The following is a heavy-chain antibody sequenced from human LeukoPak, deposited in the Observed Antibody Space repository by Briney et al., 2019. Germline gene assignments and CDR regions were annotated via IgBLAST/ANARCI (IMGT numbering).Heavy chain of an antibody. CDR2: IYSSGST. CDR1: GGSISSGSYY. Sequence: KSSETLSLTCTVSGGSISSGSYYWSWIRQPAGKGLEWIGRIYSSGSTNYNPSLKSRVTMSVDTSKNQFSLKLSSVTAADTAVYYCARHGGLVRGFSDAFDIWGQGTMVTVSS. J-gene: IGHJ3*02. V-gene: IGHV4-61*02. D-gene: IGHD3-10*01. CDR3: ARHGGLVRGFSDAFDI.